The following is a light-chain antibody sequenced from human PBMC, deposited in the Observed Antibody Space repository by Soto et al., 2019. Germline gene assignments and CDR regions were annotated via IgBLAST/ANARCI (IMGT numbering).Light chain of an antibody. CDR2: DTS. CDR1: QSISNY. V-gene: IGKV3-11*01. J-gene: IGKJ4*01. Sequence: DIVFTQSPGTLTLSPGERATLSCRASQSISNYLAWFQQRPGQAPRLLIYDTSKRATGVPARFSGSGSGTDFTLTISSLEPEDSAVYYCQQRRNWPTFGGGTKVDIK. CDR3: QQRRNWPT.